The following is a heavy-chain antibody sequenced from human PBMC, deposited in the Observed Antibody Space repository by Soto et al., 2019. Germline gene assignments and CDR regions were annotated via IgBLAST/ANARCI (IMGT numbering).Heavy chain of an antibody. Sequence: SETLSLTCAVYGGSFSGYYWSWIRQPPGKGLEWIGEINHSGSTNYNPSLKSRVTISVDTSKNQFSLKLSSVTAADTAVYYCARGDTVTTTAAVDYWGQGTLVTVSS. V-gene: IGHV4-34*01. D-gene: IGHD4-17*01. CDR3: ARGDTVTTTAAVDY. CDR1: GGSFSGYY. CDR2: INHSGST. J-gene: IGHJ4*02.